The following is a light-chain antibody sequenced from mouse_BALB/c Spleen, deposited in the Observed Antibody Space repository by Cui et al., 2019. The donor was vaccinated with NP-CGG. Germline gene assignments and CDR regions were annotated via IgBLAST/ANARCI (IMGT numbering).Light chain of an antibody. CDR2: GTN. Sequence: QAVVTQESAPTTSPGETVPLTCPSSTGAATTSNYANWLQEKTDHLFTGLIGGTNNRAPGVPARFSGSLIGDKAALTITGAQTEDEAIYFCALWYSNHWVFGGGTKLTVL. CDR3: ALWYSNHWV. V-gene: IGLV1*01. J-gene: IGLJ1*01. CDR1: TGAATTSNY.